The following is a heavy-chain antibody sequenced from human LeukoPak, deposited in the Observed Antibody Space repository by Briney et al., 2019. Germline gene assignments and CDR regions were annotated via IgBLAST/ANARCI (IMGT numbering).Heavy chain of an antibody. V-gene: IGHV3-66*01. Sequence: GGSLRLSCAASGFTVSSNYMSWVRQAPGKGLEWVSVIYGSGNTYYADSVKGRFTISRDNSRNTLYLQMNSLRAEDTAVYYCAKDSSKIRTFIVATKGYFDYWGQGILVTVSS. CDR1: GFTVSSNY. CDR3: AKDSSKIRTFIVATKGYFDY. CDR2: IYGSGNT. J-gene: IGHJ4*02. D-gene: IGHD5-12*01.